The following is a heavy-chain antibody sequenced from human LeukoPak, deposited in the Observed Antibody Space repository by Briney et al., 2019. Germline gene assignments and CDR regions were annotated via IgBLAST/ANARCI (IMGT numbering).Heavy chain of an antibody. Sequence: KSSETLSLTCTVSGGSIRSSYYYWGWIRQPPGKGLEWIGSIYDSGSTYYNPSLKSRVTISVDTSKNQFSLKPNSVTAADTAVYYCARARASYYYGSGSYSIGAFDIWGQGTMVTVSS. CDR1: GGSIRSSYYY. CDR3: ARARASYYYGSGSYSIGAFDI. V-gene: IGHV4-39*01. J-gene: IGHJ3*02. D-gene: IGHD3-10*01. CDR2: IYDSGST.